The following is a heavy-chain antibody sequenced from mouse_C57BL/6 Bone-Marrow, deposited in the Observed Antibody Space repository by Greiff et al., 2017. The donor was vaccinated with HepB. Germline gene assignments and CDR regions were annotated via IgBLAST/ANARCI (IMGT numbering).Heavy chain of an antibody. CDR1: GFTFSDYG. CDR3: ARGNYSNRYYFDY. D-gene: IGHD2-5*01. Sequence: EVQVVESGGGLVKPGGSLKLSCAASGFTFSDYGMHWVRQAPEKGLEWVAYISSGSSTIYYADTVKGRFTISRDNAKNTLFLQMTSLRSEDTAMYYCARGNYSNRYYFDYWGQGTTLTVSS. V-gene: IGHV5-17*01. J-gene: IGHJ2*01. CDR2: ISSGSSTI.